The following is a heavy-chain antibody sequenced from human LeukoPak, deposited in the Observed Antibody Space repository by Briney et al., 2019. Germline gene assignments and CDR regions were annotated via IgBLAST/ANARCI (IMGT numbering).Heavy chain of an antibody. CDR1: GFTFSSYS. CDR3: ARPARDLYAFDI. Sequence: GGSLRLSCAASGFTFSSYSMNWVRQAPGKGLEWVSYISSSSTTIYYADSVKGRFTISRDNAKNSLYLQMNSLRDEDTAAYYCARPARDLYAFDIWGQGTMVTVSS. J-gene: IGHJ3*02. V-gene: IGHV3-48*02. CDR2: ISSSSTTI.